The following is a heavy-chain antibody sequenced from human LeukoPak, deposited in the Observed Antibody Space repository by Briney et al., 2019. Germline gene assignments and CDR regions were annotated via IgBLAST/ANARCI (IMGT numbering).Heavy chain of an antibody. V-gene: IGHV1-18*01. Sequence: ASVKVSCKASGYTFTSYGISWVRQAPGQGLEWMGWISAYNGNTNYAQKLQGRVTMTTDTSTSTAYMELRSLRSDDTAVYYCARDLTLRSLKGNSSPFYWGQGTLVTVSS. J-gene: IGHJ4*02. D-gene: IGHD5-18*01. CDR3: ARDLTLRSLKGNSSPFY. CDR2: ISAYNGNT. CDR1: GYTFTSYG.